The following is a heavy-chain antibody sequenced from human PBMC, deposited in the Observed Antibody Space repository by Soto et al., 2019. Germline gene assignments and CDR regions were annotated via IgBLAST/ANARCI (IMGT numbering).Heavy chain of an antibody. CDR2: ITRTDST. J-gene: IGHJ4*02. CDR1: GFTFSNYA. Sequence: GGSLRLSCTASGFTFSNYAMSWVRQAPGKGLEWVSAITRTDSTYYADSVKGRFTISRDNSRSTLYLQMNSLGAEDAALYYCAKALVGEVGAPDYWGQGTLVTVSS. V-gene: IGHV3-23*01. D-gene: IGHD1-26*01. CDR3: AKALVGEVGAPDY.